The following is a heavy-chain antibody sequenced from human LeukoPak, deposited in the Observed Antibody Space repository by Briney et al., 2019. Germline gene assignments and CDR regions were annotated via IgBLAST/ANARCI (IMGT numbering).Heavy chain of an antibody. Sequence: GGSLRLSCAASGFTFSSYGMHWVRQAPGKGLEWVAVISYDGSNKYYADSVKGRFTISRDNSKNTLYLQMNSLRAEDTAVYYCAKTLSDQAQRNWYFDLWGRGTLVTVSS. J-gene: IGHJ2*01. CDR1: GFTFSSYG. V-gene: IGHV3-30*18. CDR3: AKTLSDQAQRNWYFDL. CDR2: ISYDGSNK. D-gene: IGHD3-3*02.